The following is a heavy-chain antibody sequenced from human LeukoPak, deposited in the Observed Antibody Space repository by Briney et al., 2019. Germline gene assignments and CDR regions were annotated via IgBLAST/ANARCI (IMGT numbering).Heavy chain of an antibody. J-gene: IGHJ5*02. V-gene: IGHV3-23*01. D-gene: IGHD2-2*01. CDR1: GFMFSSYA. CDR2: ISGGGSNT. CDR3: AKGCRSANCDEGCWFDP. Sequence: PGGSLRLSCAASGFMFSSYAMSWVRQAPGKGLEWVSSISGGGSNTYFADSVKGRFSVSRDNSKNTLYLQMNSLRAEDTATYYCAKGCRSANCDEGCWFDPWGQGTLVIVSS.